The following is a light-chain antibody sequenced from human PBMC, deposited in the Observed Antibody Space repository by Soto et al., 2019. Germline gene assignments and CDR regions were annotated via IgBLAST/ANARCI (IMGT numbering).Light chain of an antibody. CDR2: KVS. V-gene: IGKV2-30*02. CDR1: QSLVHSDGIAY. Sequence: DVVMTQSPLSLPVTLGQPASISCRSNQSLVHSDGIAYFSWFQQRPGRSPRRLIYKVSNRDSGVPARVSGSGSGTDFALKISRVEAEDVGVYDGMQGTHWPITFGQGTRLESK. CDR3: MQGTHWPIT. J-gene: IGKJ5*01.